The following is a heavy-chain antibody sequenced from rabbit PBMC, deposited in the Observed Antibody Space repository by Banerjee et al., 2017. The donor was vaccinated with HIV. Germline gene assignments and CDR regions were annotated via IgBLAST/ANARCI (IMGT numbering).Heavy chain of an antibody. CDR2: ISTTSGST. D-gene: IGHD1-1*01. V-gene: IGHV1S45*01. J-gene: IGHJ6*01. Sequence: QEQLEESGGDLVKPEGSLTLTCTASGFSFSSSYWICWVRQAPGKGLEWIGCISTTSGSTYYANWVNGRFTISKTSSTTVTLQMTRLTAADTATYFCARDTSSSFSSYGMDLRGPGTLVTVS. CDR1: GFSFSSSYW. CDR3: ARDTSSSFSSYGMDL.